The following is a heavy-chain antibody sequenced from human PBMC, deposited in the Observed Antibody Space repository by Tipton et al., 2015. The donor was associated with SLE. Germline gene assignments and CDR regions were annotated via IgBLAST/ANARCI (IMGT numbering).Heavy chain of an antibody. CDR2: IYDDTGRT. CDR1: GASISDSFSY. D-gene: IGHD6-13*01. J-gene: IGHJ3*02. V-gene: IGHV4-39*01. Sequence: TLSLTCSVSGASISDSFSYWGWIRQPPGKGLEWIGSIYDDTGRTHYNPSLKSRVTVSLDTSKNQFSLRLSSVTAADTAVYYCATSISSSWWGGAAFDIWGQGTMVTVSS. CDR3: ATSISSSWWGGAAFDI.